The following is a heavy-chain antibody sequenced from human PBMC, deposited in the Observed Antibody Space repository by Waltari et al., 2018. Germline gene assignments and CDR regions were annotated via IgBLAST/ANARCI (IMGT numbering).Heavy chain of an antibody. J-gene: IGHJ4*02. V-gene: IGHV4-4*02. D-gene: IGHD2-15*01. CDR1: GDFMSSRDV. Sequence: QLQLQESCPGLVKPSGTLSLTCTVSGDFMSSRDVWNWVRQPPGKGLEWIGQIRRSGRTNYNPSLESRVTMSVDTSNNQFSLKVTSVTAADTAVYYCARDRGRGLYLDSWGQGTLVTVSP. CDR2: IRRSGRT. CDR3: ARDRGRGLYLDS.